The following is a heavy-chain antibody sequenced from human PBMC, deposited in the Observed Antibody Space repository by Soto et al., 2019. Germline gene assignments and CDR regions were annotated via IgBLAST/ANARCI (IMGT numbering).Heavy chain of an antibody. CDR3: ARGGDYYDSSAQRTFYYGMDV. D-gene: IGHD3-22*01. CDR2: IYHSGST. CDR1: GASISSGGYS. Sequence: PSETLSLTCAVSGASISSGGYSWSWTRQPPGKGLEWIGYIYHSGSTYYNPSLKSRVTISLDRSRNQFSLKLSSVTAADTAVYHCARGGDYYDSSAQRTFYYGMDVWGQGTTVTVSS. V-gene: IGHV4-30-2*01. J-gene: IGHJ6*02.